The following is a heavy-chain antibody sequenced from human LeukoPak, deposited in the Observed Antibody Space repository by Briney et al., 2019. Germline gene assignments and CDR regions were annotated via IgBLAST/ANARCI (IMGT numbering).Heavy chain of an antibody. CDR3: ARLGGSGFYYYGMDV. Sequence: GESLKISCKGSGYSFTSYWIGWMRQMPGKGLEWMGILYPGDSDTRYSPSFQGQVTISADKSISTAYLQWSSLKASDTAMYYCARLGGSGFYYYGMDVWGQGTTVTVSS. V-gene: IGHV5-51*01. CDR2: LYPGDSDT. CDR1: GYSFTSYW. J-gene: IGHJ6*02. D-gene: IGHD3-10*01.